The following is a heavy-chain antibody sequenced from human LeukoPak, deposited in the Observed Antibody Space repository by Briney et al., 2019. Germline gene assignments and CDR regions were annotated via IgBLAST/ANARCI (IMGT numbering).Heavy chain of an antibody. Sequence: PSETLSLTCAVYGGSFSGYYWSWIRQPPGKGLEWIGEINHSGSTNYNPSLKSRVTISVDTSKNQFSLKLSPVTAADTAVYYCARGLRSLGYWGQGTLVTVSS. V-gene: IGHV4-34*01. CDR2: INHSGST. J-gene: IGHJ4*02. CDR1: GGSFSGYY. CDR3: ARGLRSLGY.